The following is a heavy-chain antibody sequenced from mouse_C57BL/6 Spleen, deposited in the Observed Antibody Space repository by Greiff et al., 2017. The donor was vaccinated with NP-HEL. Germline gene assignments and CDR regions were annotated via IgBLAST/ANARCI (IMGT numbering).Heavy chain of an antibody. D-gene: IGHD4-1*01. V-gene: IGHV1-81*01. CDR2: IYPRSGNT. CDR1: GYTFTSSG. J-gene: IGHJ3*01. CDR3: AREYWDTPFPWFAY. Sequence: QVQLQQSGAELARPGASVKLSCKASGYTFTSSGISWVKQSTGQGLAWIGEIYPRSGNTYYNEKFKGKATLTTDKSSSTAYMELRSLPSEDTADYFGAREYWDTPFPWFAYWGQGTLVTVSA.